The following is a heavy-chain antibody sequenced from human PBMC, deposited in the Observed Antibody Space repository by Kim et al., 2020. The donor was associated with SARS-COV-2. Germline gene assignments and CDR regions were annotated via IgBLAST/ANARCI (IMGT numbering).Heavy chain of an antibody. J-gene: IGHJ6*02. CDR1: GFTVSSNY. D-gene: IGHD3-9*01. CDR3: ARERYDILTQQYYYYGMDV. V-gene: IGHV3-66*01. CDR2: IYSGGST. Sequence: GGSLRLSCAASGFTVSSNYMSWVRQAPGKGLEWVSVIYSGGSTYYADSVKGRFTISRDNSKNTLYLQMNSLRAEDTAVYYCARERYDILTQQYYYYGMDVWGQGTTVTVSS.